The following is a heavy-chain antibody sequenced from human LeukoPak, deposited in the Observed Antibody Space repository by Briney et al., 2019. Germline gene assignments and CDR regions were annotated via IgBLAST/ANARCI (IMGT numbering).Heavy chain of an antibody. CDR2: ISGSGNST. D-gene: IGHD3-3*01. V-gene: IGHV3-23*01. CDR3: AHVLQSMYYEYWSHHVDV. CDR1: GFAFSNLA. Sequence: PGGSLRLSCVGSGFAFSNLAMSWVRQAPGKGLEWVSSISGSGNSTFYADSVKGRFTISRDNSKDPPYIQMNSLRAEDTAVYYSAHVLQSMYYEYWSHHVDVWGKGTTVTVSS. J-gene: IGHJ6*04.